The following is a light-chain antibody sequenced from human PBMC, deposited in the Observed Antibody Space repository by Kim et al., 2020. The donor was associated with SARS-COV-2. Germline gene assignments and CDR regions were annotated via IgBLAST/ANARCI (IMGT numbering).Light chain of an antibody. CDR2: AKN. Sequence: ALGQTVRITCQGDRLRSYYASWYQQKPGQAPVLVIFAKNNRPSGIPDRISGSSSGNTASLTISGAQAEDEADYYCKSRDSSGNRLVFGGGTQLTVL. J-gene: IGLJ3*02. CDR1: RLRSYY. CDR3: KSRDSSGNRLV. V-gene: IGLV3-19*01.